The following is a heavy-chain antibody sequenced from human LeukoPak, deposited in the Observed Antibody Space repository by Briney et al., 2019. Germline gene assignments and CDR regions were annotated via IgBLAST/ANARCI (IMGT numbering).Heavy chain of an antibody. CDR3: AKGAGPPWFDP. CDR2: IYYSGST. V-gene: IGHV4-59*08. J-gene: IGHJ5*02. Sequence: SETLSLTCTVSGGFISSYYWSWIRQPPGKGLEWIGYIYYSGSTNYNPSLNNRVTLSLDTSKNHFSLKLSSVTSADTAVYYCAKGAGPPWFDPWGQGTLVIVSS. D-gene: IGHD6-19*01. CDR1: GGFISSYY.